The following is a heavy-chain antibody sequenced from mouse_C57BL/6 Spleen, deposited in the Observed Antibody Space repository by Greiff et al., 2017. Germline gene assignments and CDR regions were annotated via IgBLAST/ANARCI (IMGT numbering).Heavy chain of an antibody. D-gene: IGHD1-1*01. V-gene: IGHV7-3*01. CDR1: GFTFTDYY. CDR3: ARDRATVVARYFDV. Sequence: EVQLQESGGGLVQPGGSLSLSCAASGFTFTDYYMRWVRQPPGKALEWLGFIRNKANGYTTEYSASVKGRFTISRDNSQSILYLQMNALRAEDSATYYCARDRATVVARYFDVWGTGTTVTVSS. J-gene: IGHJ1*03. CDR2: IRNKANGYTT.